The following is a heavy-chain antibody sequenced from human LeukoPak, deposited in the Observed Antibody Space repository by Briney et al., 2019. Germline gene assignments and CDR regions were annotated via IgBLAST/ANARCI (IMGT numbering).Heavy chain of an antibody. D-gene: IGHD1-26*01. CDR3: AKDRAVGATTNTFDY. CDR2: IWYDGSNK. Sequence: PGGSLRLSCAASGFTFSSYGMHWVRQAPGKGLEWVAVIWYDGSNKYYADSVKGRFTISRDNSKNTLYLQMNSLRAEDTAVYYCAKDRAVGATTNTFDYWGQGTLVTVSS. CDR1: GFTFSSYG. V-gene: IGHV3-33*06. J-gene: IGHJ4*02.